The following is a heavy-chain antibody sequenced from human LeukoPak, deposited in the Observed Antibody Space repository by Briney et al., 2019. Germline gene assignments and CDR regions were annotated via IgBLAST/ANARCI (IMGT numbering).Heavy chain of an antibody. V-gene: IGHV3-33*06. CDR3: AKVGGPDMAVVDLIYD. CDR1: GFTFNNYA. J-gene: IGHJ4*02. CDR2: IWQDGDKK. Sequence: GGSLRLSCVASGFTFNNYAMHWVRQPPGKGLEWLAIIWQDGDKKEYGAFERGRFTVSRDTSKNTLYLQMNSLTADNTAFYYWAKVGGPDMAVVDLIYDWGQGTLVSVSS. D-gene: IGHD2-2*01.